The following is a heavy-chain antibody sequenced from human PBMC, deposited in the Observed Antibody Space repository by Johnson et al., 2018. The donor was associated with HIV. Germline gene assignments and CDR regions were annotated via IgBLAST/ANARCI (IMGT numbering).Heavy chain of an antibody. J-gene: IGHJ3*02. V-gene: IGHV3-66*03. CDR3: ARVRRSGWYDNDAFDI. CDR1: GFTVSSNY. Sequence: VQLVESGGGLIQPGGSLRLSCAASGFTVSSNYMSWVRQAPGKGLEWVSVIYSGGSTYYADSVKGRFTISRDNSKNTLYLIMNSLRAEDTAVYYCARVRRSGWYDNDAFDIWGQGTMVTVSS. D-gene: IGHD6-19*01. CDR2: IYSGGST.